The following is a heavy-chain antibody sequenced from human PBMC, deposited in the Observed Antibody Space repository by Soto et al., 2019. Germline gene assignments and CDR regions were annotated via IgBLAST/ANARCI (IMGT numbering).Heavy chain of an antibody. Sequence: SEPLSLTCSVSGASIISYYWSWIRQPPGKGLEWLAYIYYSGSTSYNPSLKSRVSISLDTSMNQFSLKLSSVTAADTAVYYCARTYDDSGPNSGGYGFDIWGQGKMVT. CDR3: ARTYDDSGPNSGGYGFDI. J-gene: IGHJ3*02. V-gene: IGHV4-59*01. D-gene: IGHD3-22*01. CDR1: GASIISYY. CDR2: IYYSGST.